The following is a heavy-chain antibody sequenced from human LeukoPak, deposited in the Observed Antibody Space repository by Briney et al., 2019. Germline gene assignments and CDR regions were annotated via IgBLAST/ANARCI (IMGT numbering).Heavy chain of an antibody. J-gene: IGHJ4*02. CDR1: SGSISSGTYY. Sequence: PSETLSLTCTVSSGSISSGTYYSNWIRQHPGKGLEWIGHIDYSGRPYYTPSLRRRVTISGDTSNNQFSLKLTSVTAADSALYFCARGITVFGVVATTYFDYWGQGILVTVSS. V-gene: IGHV4-31*03. CDR2: IDYSGRP. CDR3: ARGITVFGVVATTYFDY. D-gene: IGHD3-3*01.